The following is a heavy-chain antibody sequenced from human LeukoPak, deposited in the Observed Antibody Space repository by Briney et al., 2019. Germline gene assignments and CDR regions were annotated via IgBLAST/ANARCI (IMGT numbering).Heavy chain of an antibody. CDR2: IYYSGST. D-gene: IGHD3-10*01. Sequence: PSETLSLTCTVSGGSISSYYWSWIRQPPGKGLEWIGYIYYSGSTNYNPSLKSRVTISVDTSKNQFSLKLSSVTAADTAVYYCARDTPYGSGSYHDYWGQGTLVTVSS. J-gene: IGHJ4*02. V-gene: IGHV4-59*01. CDR1: GGSISSYY. CDR3: ARDTPYGSGSYHDY.